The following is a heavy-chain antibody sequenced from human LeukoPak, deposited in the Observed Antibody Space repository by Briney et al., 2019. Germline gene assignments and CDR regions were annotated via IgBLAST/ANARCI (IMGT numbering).Heavy chain of an antibody. J-gene: IGHJ3*02. CDR3: ARLQEWELLLMGTYSLDNAFDI. V-gene: IGHV5-51*01. CDR1: GYSFTSYW. Sequence: GESLKISCKGSGYSFTSYWIGWVRQMPGKGLEWMGIIYPGDSDTRYSPSFQGQVTISADKSISTAYLQWSSLQASDTAMCYCARLQEWELLLMGTYSLDNAFDIWGQGTMVTVSS. D-gene: IGHD1-26*01. CDR2: IYPGDSDT.